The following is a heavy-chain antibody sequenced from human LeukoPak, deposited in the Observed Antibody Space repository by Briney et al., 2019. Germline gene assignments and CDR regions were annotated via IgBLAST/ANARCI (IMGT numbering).Heavy chain of an antibody. CDR3: ARSRTVTFDY. CDR1: GGSFSGYY. D-gene: IGHD4-17*01. Sequence: PSETLSLTCAVYGGSFSGYYWSWIRQPPGKGLEWIGEINHSGSTNYNPSLKSRVTISVDTFKNQFSLKLSSVTAADTAVYYCARSRTVTFDYWGQGTLVTVSS. V-gene: IGHV4-34*01. CDR2: INHSGST. J-gene: IGHJ4*02.